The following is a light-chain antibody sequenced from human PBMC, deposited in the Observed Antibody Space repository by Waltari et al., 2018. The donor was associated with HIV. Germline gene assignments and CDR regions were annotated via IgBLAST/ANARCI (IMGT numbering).Light chain of an antibody. CDR1: NIGRKN. V-gene: IGLV3-9*01. J-gene: IGLJ2*01. Sequence: SYELTQPLSVSVARGQTARITGGGNNIGRKNVHWYQKKPGQAPVLVIYRDSNRPSGIPARFSGSNSGTTATLTISRAQAGDEADYYCQVWGSSTNVFGGGTKLTVL. CDR3: QVWGSSTNV. CDR2: RDS.